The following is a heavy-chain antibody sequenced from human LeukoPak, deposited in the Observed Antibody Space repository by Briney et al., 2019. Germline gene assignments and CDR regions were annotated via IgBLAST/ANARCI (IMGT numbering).Heavy chain of an antibody. V-gene: IGHV4-34*01. D-gene: IGHD5-18*01. CDR3: ARVDGASGYSYGSTGGYFDY. J-gene: IGHJ4*02. Sequence: SETLSLTCAVYGGSFSGYYWSWIRQPPGKGLEWIGEINHSGSTNYNPSLKSRVTISGDTSKNQFSLKLSSVTAADTAVYYCARVDGASGYSYGSTGGYFDYWGQGTLVTVSS. CDR2: INHSGST. CDR1: GGSFSGYY.